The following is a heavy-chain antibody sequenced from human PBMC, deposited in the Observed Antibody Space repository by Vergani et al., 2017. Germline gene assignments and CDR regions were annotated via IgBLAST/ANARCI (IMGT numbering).Heavy chain of an antibody. CDR2: ISSSSSYI. V-gene: IGHV3-21*01. J-gene: IGHJ6*02. CDR3: ARGRYDSSGYYSYYYYYGMDV. Sequence: EVQLVESGGGLVKPGGSLRLSCAASGFTFSSSSMNWVRQAPGKGLEWVSSISSSSSYIYYADSVKGRFTISRDNAKNSLYLQMNSLRAEDTAVYYCARGRYDSSGYYSYYYYYGMDVWGQ. CDR1: GFTFSSSS. D-gene: IGHD3-22*01.